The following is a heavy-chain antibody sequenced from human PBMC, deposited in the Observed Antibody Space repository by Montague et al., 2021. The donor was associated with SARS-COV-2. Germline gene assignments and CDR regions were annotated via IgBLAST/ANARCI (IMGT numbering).Heavy chain of an antibody. V-gene: IGHV3-30-3*01. D-gene: IGHD3-10*01. CDR2: ISYDGSNK. CDR1: GFTFSSYA. J-gene: IGHJ4*02. CDR3: ARVPPGLLWFGEIDY. Sequence: SLSLSCAASGFTFSSYAMHWVRQAPGKGLEWVAVISYDGSNKYYADSVKGRFTISRDNYKNTLYLQMNSLRAEDTAVYYCARVPPGLLWFGEIDYWGQGTLVTVSS.